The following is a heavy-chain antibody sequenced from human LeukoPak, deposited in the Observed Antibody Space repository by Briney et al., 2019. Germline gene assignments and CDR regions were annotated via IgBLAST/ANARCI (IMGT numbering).Heavy chain of an antibody. Sequence: GASVKVSCKASGGTFISYAISWVRQAPGQGLEWMGGIIPIFGTANYAQKFQGRVTITADESTSTAYMELSSLRSEDTAVYYCARDREGGSESEGMDAWGQGTTVTVSS. CDR2: IIPIFGTA. CDR3: ARDREGGSESEGMDA. V-gene: IGHV1-69*13. D-gene: IGHD1-14*01. CDR1: GGTFISYA. J-gene: IGHJ6*02.